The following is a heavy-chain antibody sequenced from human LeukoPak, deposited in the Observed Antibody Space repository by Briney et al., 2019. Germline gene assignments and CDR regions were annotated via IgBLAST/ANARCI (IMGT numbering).Heavy chain of an antibody. V-gene: IGHV4-61*01. D-gene: IGHD1-1*01. J-gene: IGHJ4*02. CDR3: ARWGGTGYDY. Sequence: SETLSLTCSVSGGSVSSGSYYWSWIRQPPGQGLEWIGYMYYSGTTNYNPSLKSRVTISVDTSKNQFSLKLSSVTAADTALYYCARWGGTGYDYWGQGTLVTVSS. CDR1: GGSVSSGSYY. CDR2: MYYSGTT.